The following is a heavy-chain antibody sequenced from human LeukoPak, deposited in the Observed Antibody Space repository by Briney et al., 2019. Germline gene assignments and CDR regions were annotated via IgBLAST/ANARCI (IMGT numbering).Heavy chain of an antibody. CDR1: GFTFSGYR. D-gene: IGHD6-13*01. CDR2: ISSSSSYI. J-gene: IGHJ4*02. V-gene: IGHV3-21*01. CDR3: ARGPMVSSGAGASTIVIDY. Sequence: GGSLRLSCAASGFTFSGYRMNWVRQAPGEGREWVSSISSSSSYIFYADSVKGRFTISRDNAKNSLYLQMSSLRAEDTAVYYCARGPMVSSGAGASTIVIDYWGQGTLVTVSS.